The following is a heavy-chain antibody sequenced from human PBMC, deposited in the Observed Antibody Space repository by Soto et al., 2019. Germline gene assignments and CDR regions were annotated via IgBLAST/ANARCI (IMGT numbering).Heavy chain of an antibody. CDR1: GFTFSSYG. CDR3: AKDSSGTYGMDV. D-gene: IGHD3-10*01. V-gene: IGHV3-30*18. J-gene: IGHJ6*02. CDR2: ISYDGSNK. Sequence: LRLSCAASGFTFSSYGMHWVRQAPGKGLEWVAVISYDGSNKYYADSVKGRFTISRDNSKNTLYLQMNSLRAEDTAVYYCAKDSSGTYGMDVWGQGTTVTVSS.